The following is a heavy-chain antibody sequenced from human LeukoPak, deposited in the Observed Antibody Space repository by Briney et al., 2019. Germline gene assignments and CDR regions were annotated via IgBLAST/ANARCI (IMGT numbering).Heavy chain of an antibody. CDR3: ARGSKGNNYYFDY. V-gene: IGHV1-69*04. D-gene: IGHD1/OR15-1a*01. Sequence: ASVKVSCKASGGTFSSYAISWVRQAPGQGLEWMGRIIPILGIANYAQKFQGRVTITADKSTSTAYMELSSLRSEDTAVYYCARGSKGNNYYFDYWGQGTLVTVSS. CDR1: GGTFSSYA. CDR2: IIPILGIA. J-gene: IGHJ4*02.